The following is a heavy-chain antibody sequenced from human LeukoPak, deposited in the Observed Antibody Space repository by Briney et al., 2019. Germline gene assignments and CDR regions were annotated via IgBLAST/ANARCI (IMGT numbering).Heavy chain of an antibody. CDR2: ISYDGSNE. J-gene: IGHJ4*02. D-gene: IGHD3-16*01. V-gene: IGHV3-30*04. CDR1: GFTFSSYV. CDR3: LFGDGSLDDY. Sequence: PGRSLRLSCAASGFTFSSYVMHWVRQAPGKGLEWVAIISYDGSNEYYADSVKGRFTISRDNAKNSLYLQMNSLRAEDTAVYYCLFGDGSLDDYWGQGTLVTVSS.